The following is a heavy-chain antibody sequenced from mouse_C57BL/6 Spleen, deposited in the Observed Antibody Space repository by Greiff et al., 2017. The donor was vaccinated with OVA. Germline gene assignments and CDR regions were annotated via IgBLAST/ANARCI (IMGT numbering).Heavy chain of an antibody. CDR2: IYPGDGDT. CDR1: GYAFSSSW. V-gene: IGHV1-82*01. CDR3: ARDPFSYAMDY. Sequence: VQLQQSGPELVKPGASVKISCKASGYAFSSSWMNWVKQRPGKGLEWIGRIYPGDGDTNYNGKFKGKATLTADKSSSTAYMQLSSLTSEDSAVYFCARDPFSYAMDYWGQGTSVTVSS. J-gene: IGHJ4*01.